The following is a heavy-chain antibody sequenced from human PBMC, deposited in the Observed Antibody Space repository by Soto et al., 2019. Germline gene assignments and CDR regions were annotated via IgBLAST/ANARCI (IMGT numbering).Heavy chain of an antibody. CDR1: GFNCSSYS. CDR3: ARDQDSASANDY. CDR2: ISSISSTI. D-gene: IGHD5-18*01. Sequence: EVQLVESGGGLVQPGGSMRLSCAASGFNCSSYSMNWVRQAPWKGLEWCSYISSISSTIYYADSVKGRFSISRDNAKNSLYVQMRCLRDEDTGVYYCARDQDSASANDYEGQGTLVTVSS. J-gene: IGHJ4*02. V-gene: IGHV3-48*02.